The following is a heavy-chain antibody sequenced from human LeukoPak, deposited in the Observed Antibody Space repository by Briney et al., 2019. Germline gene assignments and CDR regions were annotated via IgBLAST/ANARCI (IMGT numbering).Heavy chain of an antibody. CDR2: ISTSSSYI. J-gene: IGHJ4*02. D-gene: IGHD2-8*02. Sequence: GGSLRLSCAASGFTFSSYSMNWVRQAPGKGLEGVSSISTSSSYINYADSVKGRFTISRDNAKNSLYLQMNSLRAEDTAVYYCATYRQVLLPFESWGQGTLVTVSS. CDR1: GFTFSSYS. V-gene: IGHV3-21*01. CDR3: ATYRQVLLPFES.